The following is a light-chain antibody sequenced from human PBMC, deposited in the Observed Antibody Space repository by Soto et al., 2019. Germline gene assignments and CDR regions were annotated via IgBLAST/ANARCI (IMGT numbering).Light chain of an antibody. CDR1: ETISSY. CDR2: AAS. Sequence: IQMTQSPSSLSASVGDRVTITCWPSETISSYLNWYQQKPGKAPKLLINAASNLQGGVPSRFSGRMSGTDFILTISALQAEDFATYYCQQSYSAPYTFGQGTKVDIK. J-gene: IGKJ2*01. CDR3: QQSYSAPYT. V-gene: IGKV1-39*01.